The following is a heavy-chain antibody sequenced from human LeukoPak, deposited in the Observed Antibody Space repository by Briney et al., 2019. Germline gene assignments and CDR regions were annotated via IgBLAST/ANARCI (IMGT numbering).Heavy chain of an antibody. CDR1: GGTFSSYA. V-gene: IGHV1-69*04. CDR2: IIPILGIA. J-gene: IGHJ6*02. CDR3: ARARQTMTTVKPLTPVTSHYYYYYGMDV. D-gene: IGHD4-17*01. Sequence: GASVKVSCKASGGTFSSYAISWVRQAPGQGLEWMGRIIPILGIANYAQKFQGRVTITADKSTSTAYMELSSLRSEDTAVYYCARARQTMTTVKPLTPVTSHYYYYYGMDVWGQGTTVTVSS.